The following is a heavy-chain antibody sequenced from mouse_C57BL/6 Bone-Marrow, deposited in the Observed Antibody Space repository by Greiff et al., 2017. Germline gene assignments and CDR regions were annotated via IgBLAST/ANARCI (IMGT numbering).Heavy chain of an antibody. J-gene: IGHJ3*01. CDR2: INPNYGTT. D-gene: IGHD2-1*01. CDR3: AREEIYGNYEFAY. V-gene: IGHV1-39*01. Sequence: VQLQQSGPELVKPGASVKISCKASGYSFTDYNMNWVKQSNGKSLEWIGVINPNYGTTSYNQKFKGKAKLTVDKSSSTAYMQLNSLTYEDSAVYYWAREEIYGNYEFAYWGQGTLVTVSA. CDR1: GYSFTDYN.